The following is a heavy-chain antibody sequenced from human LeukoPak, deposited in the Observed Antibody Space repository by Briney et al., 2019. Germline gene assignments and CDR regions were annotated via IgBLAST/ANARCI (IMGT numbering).Heavy chain of an antibody. CDR1: GFTFSSYA. V-gene: IGHV3-23*01. CDR2: ISGSRGST. CDR3: AKDRGGYCSSTSCYTPAEYFQH. Sequence: GGSLRLSCAASGFTFSSYAMSWVRQAPGKGLEWVSAISGSRGSTYYADSVKGRFTISRDNSKNTLYLQMNSLRAEDTAVYYCAKDRGGYCSSTSCYTPAEYFQHWGQGTLVTVSS. D-gene: IGHD2-2*02. J-gene: IGHJ1*01.